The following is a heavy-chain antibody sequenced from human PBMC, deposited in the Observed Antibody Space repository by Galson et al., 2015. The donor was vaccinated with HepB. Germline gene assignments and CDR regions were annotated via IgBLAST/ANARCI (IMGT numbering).Heavy chain of an antibody. CDR2: INHSGST. Sequence: ETLSLTCTVSGGSISSSSYYWGWIRQPPGKGLEWIGEINHSGSTNYNPSLKSRVTISVDTSKNQFSLKLSSVTAADTAVYYCARGRSTYYYGSGSYYNCWFDPWGQGTLVTVSS. J-gene: IGHJ5*02. CDR1: GGSISSSSYY. V-gene: IGHV4-39*07. CDR3: ARGRSTYYYGSGSYYNCWFDP. D-gene: IGHD3-10*01.